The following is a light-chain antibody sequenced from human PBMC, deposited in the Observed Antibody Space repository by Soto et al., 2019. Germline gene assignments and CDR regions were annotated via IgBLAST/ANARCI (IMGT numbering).Light chain of an antibody. V-gene: IGKV3-20*01. J-gene: IGKJ2*01. CDR1: QSVSRSY. Sequence: EVVLTQSPGTLSLSPGERATLSCRASQSVSRSYLAWYQQKPGQAPRLLIYIASSRATGIPDRFSGSGSGTDFTLTIGRLEPEDFAMYYCQQYGSSPYTFGQGTKLEIK. CDR3: QQYGSSPYT. CDR2: IAS.